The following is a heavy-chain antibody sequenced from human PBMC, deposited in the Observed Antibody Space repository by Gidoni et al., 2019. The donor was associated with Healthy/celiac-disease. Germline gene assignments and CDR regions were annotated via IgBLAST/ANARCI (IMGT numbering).Heavy chain of an antibody. J-gene: IGHJ5*02. D-gene: IGHD2-2*01. CDR3: AREAEVVVYFSPKKNWFDP. Sequence: EVQLVESGGGCVQPVGSLSLSFAASGLHISSHWLSWVRQAPGKGLEWGANIKQDGSEKYYVDSVKGRFTISRDNAKNSLYLQMNSLGAEDTAVYYCAREAEVVVYFSPKKNWFDPWGQGTLVTVSS. CDR2: IKQDGSEK. CDR1: GLHISSHW. V-gene: IGHV3-7*04.